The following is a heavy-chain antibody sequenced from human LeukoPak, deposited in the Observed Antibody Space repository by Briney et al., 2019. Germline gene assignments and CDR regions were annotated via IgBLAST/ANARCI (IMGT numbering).Heavy chain of an antibody. CDR3: ARVAAARDFDWFDP. CDR2: IYYNGST. D-gene: IGHD6-6*01. Sequence: SETLSLTCTVSGGSISSYYWSWIRQPPGKGLEWIGYIYYNGSTNYNPSLKSRVTISVDTSKNQFSLKLSSVTAADTAVYYCARVAAARDFDWFDPWGQGTLVTVSS. J-gene: IGHJ5*02. V-gene: IGHV4-59*01. CDR1: GGSISSYY.